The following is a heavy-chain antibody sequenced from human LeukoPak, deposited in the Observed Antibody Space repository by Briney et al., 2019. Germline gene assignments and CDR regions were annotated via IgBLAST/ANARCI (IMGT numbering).Heavy chain of an antibody. V-gene: IGHV4-30-4*08. D-gene: IGHD3-16*01. CDR2: IYYSGST. J-gene: IGHJ6*02. CDR3: ARDWGPGFQRYYGMDV. CDR1: GGSISDSDYY. Sequence: SETLSLTCTVSGGSISDSDYYWGWIRQPPGKGLEWIGYIYYSGSTYYNPSLKSRVTISVDTSKNQFSLKLSSVTAADTAVYYCARDWGPGFQRYYGMDVWGQGTTVTVSS.